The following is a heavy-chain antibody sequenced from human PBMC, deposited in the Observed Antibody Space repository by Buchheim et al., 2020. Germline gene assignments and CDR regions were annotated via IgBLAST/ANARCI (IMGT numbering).Heavy chain of an antibody. CDR2: IYYSGST. D-gene: IGHD4-17*01. CDR1: GGSISSYY. Sequence: QVQLQESGPGLVKPSETLSLTCTVSGGSISSYYWSWIRQPPGKGLEWIGYIYYSGSTNYNPSLKSRANISEDPHKHQFPLKLSSVTAADTAVYYCAREVVGYGDPGNWFDPWGQGTL. J-gene: IGHJ5*02. CDR3: AREVVGYGDPGNWFDP. V-gene: IGHV4-59*01.